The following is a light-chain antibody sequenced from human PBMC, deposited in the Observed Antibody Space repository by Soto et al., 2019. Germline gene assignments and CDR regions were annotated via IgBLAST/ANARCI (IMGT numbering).Light chain of an antibody. CDR1: SSNIGNNY. J-gene: IGLJ2*01. CDR2: DNN. Sequence: QSALTQPPSVSAAPGQKVTISCSGSSSNIGNNYVSWYQQLPGTAPKLLIYDNNNRPSGIPDRFSGSKSGTSATLGITGLRAGDGADYNGETGIRSRGAVVLGGGTNPPVL. V-gene: IGLV1-51*01. CDR3: ETGIRSRGAVV.